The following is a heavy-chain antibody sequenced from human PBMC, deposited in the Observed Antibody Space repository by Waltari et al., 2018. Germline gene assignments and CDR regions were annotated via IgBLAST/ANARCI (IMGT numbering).Heavy chain of an antibody. CDR3: VRLEDCSGPGGNCYSGDSFALDV. Sequence: QVQLQQWGAGQLQPSETLSLTCGVYGGSFSGYYWGWIRKPPGKGLEWIGEINHNGNRNHNPSLRSRVTMLADTSRSQFSLKVNSVTAADTAVYYCVRLEDCSGPGGNCYSGDSFALDVWGQGTTVTVSS. CDR1: GGSFSGYY. CDR2: INHNGNR. V-gene: IGHV4-34*02. J-gene: IGHJ6*02. D-gene: IGHD2-8*02.